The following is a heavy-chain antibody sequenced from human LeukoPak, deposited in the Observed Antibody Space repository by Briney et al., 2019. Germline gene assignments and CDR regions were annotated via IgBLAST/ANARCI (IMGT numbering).Heavy chain of an antibody. D-gene: IGHD6-6*01. CDR3: ARETQLVRGTDYYYYMDV. J-gene: IGHJ6*03. CDR1: GYTFNYYG. Sequence: ASVKVSCTASGYTFNYYGISWVRQAPGQGLEWMGWINPNSGGTNYAQKFQGRVTMTRDTSISTAYMELSRLRSDDTAVYYCARETQLVRGTDYYYYMDVWGKGTTVTVSS. V-gene: IGHV1-2*02. CDR2: INPNSGGT.